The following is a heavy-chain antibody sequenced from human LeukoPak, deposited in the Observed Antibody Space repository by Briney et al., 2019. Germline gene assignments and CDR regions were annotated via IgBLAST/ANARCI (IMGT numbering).Heavy chain of an antibody. D-gene: IGHD1-1*01. Sequence: PSEILSLTCTVSGGSISSHHWSWIRQPPGKGLEWIGYIYYSGSTNYNPSLKSRVTISVDTSKNQFSLKLSSVTAADTAVYYCARVPYGANWFDPWGQGTLVTVSS. CDR1: GGSISSHH. J-gene: IGHJ5*02. CDR3: ARVPYGANWFDP. V-gene: IGHV4-59*11. CDR2: IYYSGST.